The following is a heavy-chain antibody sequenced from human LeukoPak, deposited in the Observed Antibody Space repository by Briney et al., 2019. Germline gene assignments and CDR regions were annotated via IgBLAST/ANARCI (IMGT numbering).Heavy chain of an antibody. V-gene: IGHV3-73*01. Sequence: GGSLRLSCAASGFTFSDSAIHWVRQASGKGLEWVGRIRSKPHNYATGYAASVKGRFTISRDDSKNTAYLQVNSLSAEDTAVYYCARYGDPDSEGLLGKPYIDFWGQGALVTVSS. CDR2: IRSKPHNYAT. CDR3: ARYGDPDSEGLLGKPYIDF. CDR1: GFTFSDSA. J-gene: IGHJ4*02. D-gene: IGHD4-17*01.